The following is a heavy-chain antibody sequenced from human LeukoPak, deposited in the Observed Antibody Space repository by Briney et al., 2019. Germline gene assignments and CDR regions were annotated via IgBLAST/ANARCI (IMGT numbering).Heavy chain of an antibody. J-gene: IGHJ4*02. D-gene: IGHD5-12*01. CDR2: TNPNSGGT. Sequence: ASVKVSCKASGYTFTGYYMHWVRQAPGQGLEWMGRTNPNSGGTNYAQKFQGRVTMTRDTSISTAYMELSRLRSDDTAVYYCARETMRGYSGYDLDYWGQGILVTVSS. CDR1: GYTFTGYY. V-gene: IGHV1-2*02. CDR3: ARETMRGYSGYDLDY.